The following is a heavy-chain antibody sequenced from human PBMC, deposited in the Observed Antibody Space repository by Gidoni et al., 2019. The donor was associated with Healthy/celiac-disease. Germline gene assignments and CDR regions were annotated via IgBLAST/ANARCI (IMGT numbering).Heavy chain of an antibody. Sequence: QVQLVESGGGVVQPGRSLRMSCAASGFHFSSYATHWVRQAPGKGLEWLAVISYDGSNKNYADSVKGRFTISRDNSKNTLYLQMNSLRAEDTAVYYCARIGYCSGCRTDKTSMDVWGQGTTVTVSS. D-gene: IGHD2-15*01. V-gene: IGHV3-30-3*01. CDR3: ARIGYCSGCRTDKTSMDV. J-gene: IGHJ6*02. CDR2: ISYDGSNK. CDR1: GFHFSSYA.